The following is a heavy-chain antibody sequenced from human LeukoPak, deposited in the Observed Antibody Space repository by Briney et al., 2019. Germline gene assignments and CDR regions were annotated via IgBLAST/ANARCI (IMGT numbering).Heavy chain of an antibody. V-gene: IGHV3-23*01. Sequence: PGGSLRLSRGGSGFTFSSYAMSWVRQAPGKGLEWVSAISGSGTDTFYANSVKGRFTISRDNPKNTQYLQMNSLRAEDTAVYYCAKGGGSSCYSPSDYWGQGTLVTVSS. J-gene: IGHJ4*02. CDR3: AKGGGSSCYSPSDY. CDR2: ISGSGTDT. CDR1: GFTFSSYA. D-gene: IGHD2-15*01.